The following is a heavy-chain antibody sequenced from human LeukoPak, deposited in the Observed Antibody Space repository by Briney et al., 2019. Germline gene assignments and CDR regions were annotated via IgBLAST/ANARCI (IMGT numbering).Heavy chain of an antibody. J-gene: IGHJ6*03. CDR1: VFCINNYY. CDR3: ARMTPGYYYYMDV. Sequence: SKTLCLSCNISVFCINNYYWSWILHKDKKGLEWIAHIYPSGNTNYNPSLKSRVTISADKSKNQFSLRLSSVTAADTAMYYCARMTPGYYYYMDVWGKGTKVTVSS. V-gene: IGHV4-4*07. CDR2: IYPSGNT.